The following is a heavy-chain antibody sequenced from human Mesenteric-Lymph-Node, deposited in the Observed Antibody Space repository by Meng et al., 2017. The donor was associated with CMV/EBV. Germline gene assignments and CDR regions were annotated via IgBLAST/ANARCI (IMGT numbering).Heavy chain of an antibody. D-gene: IGHD1-1*01. CDR1: GFTFSSYG. V-gene: IGHV3-33*01. J-gene: IGHJ4*02. CDR2: IWYDGSNK. CDR3: ARESPGTTYFDY. Sequence: GESLKISCAASGFTFSSYGMHWVRQAPGKGLEWVAVIWYDGSNKYYADSVKGRFTISRDNSKNTLYLQMNSLRAEDTAVYYCARESPGTTYFDYWGQGTLVTVSS.